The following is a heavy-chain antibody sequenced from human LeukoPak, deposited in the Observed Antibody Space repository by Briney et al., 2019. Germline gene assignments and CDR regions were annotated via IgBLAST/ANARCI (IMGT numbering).Heavy chain of an antibody. CDR1: GFIFSSYS. D-gene: IGHD2-2*01. Sequence: GGSLRLSCAASGFIFSSYSMSWVRQAPGKGLEWVSVITGSGGNTYYADSVKGRFTISRDNSKNTVYLQMSSLRVDDTAVYYCANGKGAAAIYWGQGTLVTVSS. CDR2: ITGSGGNT. CDR3: ANGKGAAAIY. J-gene: IGHJ4*02. V-gene: IGHV3-23*01.